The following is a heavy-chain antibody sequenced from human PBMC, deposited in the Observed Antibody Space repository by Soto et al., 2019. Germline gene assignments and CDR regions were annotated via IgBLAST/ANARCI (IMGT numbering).Heavy chain of an antibody. Sequence: GGSLRLSCAASGFTFSSYGMHWVRQAPGKGLEWVAVVSYDASNKYYVDSVKGRFTISRDNSKNTLYLQMNSLRADDTAVYYCAKDPDYYGSGSYYNVYYGMDVWGQGTTVTVSS. CDR2: VSYDASNK. CDR1: GFTFSSYG. J-gene: IGHJ6*02. CDR3: AKDPDYYGSGSYYNVYYGMDV. D-gene: IGHD3-10*01. V-gene: IGHV3-30*18.